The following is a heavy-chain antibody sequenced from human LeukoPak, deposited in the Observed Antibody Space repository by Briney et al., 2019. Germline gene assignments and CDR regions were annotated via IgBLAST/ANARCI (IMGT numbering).Heavy chain of an antibody. CDR3: AKGWNGIGTAIASVGNWFDP. D-gene: IGHD5-18*01. CDR2: ISGSGGST. CDR1: GFTFSSYA. J-gene: IGHJ5*02. Sequence: GGSLRLSCAASGFTFSSYAMSWVRQAPGKGLEWVSAISGSGGSTYYADSVKGRFTISRDNSKNTLYLQMNSLRAEDTAVYYRAKGWNGIGTAIASVGNWFDPWGQGTLVTVSS. V-gene: IGHV3-23*01.